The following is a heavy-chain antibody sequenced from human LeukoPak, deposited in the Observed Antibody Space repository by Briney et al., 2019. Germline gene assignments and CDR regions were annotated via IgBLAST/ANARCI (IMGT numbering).Heavy chain of an antibody. CDR2: IYYSGST. Sequence: SETLSLTCTVSGGSISSYYWSWIRQPPRKGLEWIGYIYYSGSTNYNPSLKSRVTISVDTSKNQFSLKLSSVTAADTAVYYCARHYSGSFYYYYYGMDVWGQGTTVTVSS. CDR1: GGSISSYY. CDR3: ARHYSGSFYYYYYGMDV. J-gene: IGHJ6*02. V-gene: IGHV4-59*08. D-gene: IGHD1-26*01.